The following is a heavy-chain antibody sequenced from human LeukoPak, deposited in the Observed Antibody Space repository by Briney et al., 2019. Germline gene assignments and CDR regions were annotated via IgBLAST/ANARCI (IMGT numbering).Heavy chain of an antibody. D-gene: IGHD2-2*01. CDR3: ATYHQRFDP. CDR1: GGSISSSSYY. Sequence: SSETLSLTCTVSGGSISSSSYYWGWIRQPPGKGLEWIGSIYYSGSTYYNPSLKSRVTISVDTSKNQFSLKLSSVTAADTAVYYCATYHQRFDPWGQGTLVTVSS. J-gene: IGHJ5*02. V-gene: IGHV4-39*01. CDR2: IYYSGST.